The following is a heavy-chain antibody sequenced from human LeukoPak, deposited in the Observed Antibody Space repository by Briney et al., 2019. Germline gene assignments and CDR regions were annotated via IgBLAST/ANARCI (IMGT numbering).Heavy chain of an antibody. CDR3: ARDVRRLPYYDFWSGYYKRYYYYYMDV. J-gene: IGHJ6*03. CDR2: ISPSGGST. V-gene: IGHV1-46*01. D-gene: IGHD3-3*01. Sequence: ASVKVSCKASGYTFTSYYMHWVRQAPGQGLEWMGIISPSGGSTSYAQKFQGRVTMTRDMSTSTVYMELSSLRSEDTAVYYCARDVRRLPYYDFWSGYYKRYYYYYMDVWGKGTTVTVSS. CDR1: GYTFTSYY.